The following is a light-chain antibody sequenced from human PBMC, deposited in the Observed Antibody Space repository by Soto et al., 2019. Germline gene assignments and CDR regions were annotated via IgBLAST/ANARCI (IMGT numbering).Light chain of an antibody. CDR1: QDVSNY. Sequence: AIQMTQSPSSLSASVGDRLTITCRASQDVSNYVGWYQQKPGKAPKFLIYGAFSLETGIPSRFSGSGYGTEFTLTINSLLPEDFATYFCLQDYSWPCTFGQGTKVEV. V-gene: IGKV1-6*01. CDR2: GAF. J-gene: IGKJ1*01. CDR3: LQDYSWPCT.